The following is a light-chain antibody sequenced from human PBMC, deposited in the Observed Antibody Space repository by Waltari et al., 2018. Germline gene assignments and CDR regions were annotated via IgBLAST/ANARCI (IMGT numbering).Light chain of an antibody. Sequence: IVMTQSPDSLAVSLGERATINCKSSHSVLSSSTYKNYLAWYQQKTGQPPKLLFSWASTREAGVPDRFRGSGSVTDFTLTISSLHAEDVAVYYCQQYCDFPPSSLGQWTKLEI. CDR3: QQYCDFPPSS. CDR1: HSVLSSSTYKNY. J-gene: IGKJ2*01. CDR2: WAS. V-gene: IGKV4-1*01.